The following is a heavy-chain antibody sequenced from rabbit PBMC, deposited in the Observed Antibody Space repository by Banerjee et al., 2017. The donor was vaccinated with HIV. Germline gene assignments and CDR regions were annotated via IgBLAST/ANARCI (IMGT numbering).Heavy chain of an antibody. CDR1: GFSFSSNY. CDR2: IYVDDGST. Sequence: EESGGDLVKPGASLTLTCKASGFSFSSNYWICWVRQAPGKGPEWIACIYVDDGSTFYASWVNGRFTISRSTSLNTVDLQMTSLTVADTATYFCAREDAGDDGYGPFNLWGQGTLVTVS. J-gene: IGHJ4*01. CDR3: AREDAGDDGYGPFNL. V-gene: IGHV1S47*01. D-gene: IGHD6-1*01.